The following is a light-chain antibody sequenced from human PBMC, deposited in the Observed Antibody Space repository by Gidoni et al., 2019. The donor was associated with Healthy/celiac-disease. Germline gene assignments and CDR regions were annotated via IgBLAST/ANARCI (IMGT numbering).Light chain of an antibody. V-gene: IGLV1-51*01. J-gene: IGLJ2*01. Sequence: QSVLPHPPSVSAAPGQKVTISCSGSSSNIGNNYVSWYQQLPGTAPKLLIYDNNKRPSGIPDRFSGSKSGTSATLGITGLQTGDEADYYCGTWDSSLSAVVFGGGTKLTVL. CDR1: SSNIGNNY. CDR3: GTWDSSLSAVV. CDR2: DNN.